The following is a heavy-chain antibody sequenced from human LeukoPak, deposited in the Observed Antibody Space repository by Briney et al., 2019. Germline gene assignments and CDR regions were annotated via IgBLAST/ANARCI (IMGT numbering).Heavy chain of an antibody. V-gene: IGHV3-30*02. CDR2: IRYDGSNK. J-gene: IGHJ3*02. CDR1: GFTFSSYG. Sequence: QSGGSLRLSCAASGFTFSSYGMHWVRQAPGKGLEWVAFIRYDGSNKYYADSVKGRFTISRDNSKNTLYLQMNSLRAEDTAVYYCASPHRYGTDAFDIWGQGTMVTVSS. D-gene: IGHD4-17*01. CDR3: ASPHRYGTDAFDI.